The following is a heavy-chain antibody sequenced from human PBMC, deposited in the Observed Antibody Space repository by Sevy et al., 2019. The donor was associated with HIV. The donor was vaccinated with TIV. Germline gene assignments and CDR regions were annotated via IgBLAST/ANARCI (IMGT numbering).Heavy chain of an antibody. V-gene: IGHV3-7*03. J-gene: IGHJ6*02. D-gene: IGHD2-2*01. Sequence: GGSLRLSCAASGFTFSRYWMSWVRQAPGKGLEWVANIKVDGSEKYYVDSVKGRFTISRDNARNSLYLQMNSLRAEDTAVYYCARDCNSIRCRWGMDVWGQGTTVTVSS. CDR2: IKVDGSEK. CDR1: GFTFSRYW. CDR3: ARDCNSIRCRWGMDV.